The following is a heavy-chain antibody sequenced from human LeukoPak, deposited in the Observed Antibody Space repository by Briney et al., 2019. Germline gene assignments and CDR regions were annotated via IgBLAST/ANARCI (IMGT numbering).Heavy chain of an antibody. J-gene: IGHJ6*04. V-gene: IGHV3-7*01. CDR1: GFTFNTYW. CDR3: ARALIQLWPMDV. D-gene: IGHD5-18*01. CDR2: IKQDGSQK. Sequence: GGSLRLSCTASGFTFNTYWMSWVRQAPGKGLEWVANIKQDGSQKHFVDSVRGRFTISRDNAKNSLYLQMNSLRAEDSAVYYCARALIQLWPMDVWGKGTTVTVSS.